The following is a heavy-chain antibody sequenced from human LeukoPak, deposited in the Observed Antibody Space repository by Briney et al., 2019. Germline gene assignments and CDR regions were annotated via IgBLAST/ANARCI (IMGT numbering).Heavy chain of an antibody. CDR1: GFTFSIYG. V-gene: IGHV3-33*06. CDR3: AKSPDPSGSYYDY. J-gene: IGHJ4*02. CDR2: IWYDGSNK. Sequence: GGSLRLSCAASGFTFSIYGMHLVRQAPGKGLEWVAVIWYDGSNKYYADSVKGRFTISRDNSKNTLYLQMNSLRAEDTAVYYCAKSPDPSGSYYDYWGQGTLVTVSS. D-gene: IGHD1-26*01.